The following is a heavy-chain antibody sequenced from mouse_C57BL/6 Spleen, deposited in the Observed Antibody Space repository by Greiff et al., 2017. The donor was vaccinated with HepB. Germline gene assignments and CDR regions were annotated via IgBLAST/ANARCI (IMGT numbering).Heavy chain of an antibody. CDR3: ARPDSSGYEFAY. CDR2: IDPSDSYT. Sequence: QVQLQQPGAELVKPGASVKLSCKASGYTFTSYWMQWVKQRPGQGLEWIGEIDPSDSYTNYKQKFKGKATLTVDTSSITAYMQLSSLTSEDSAVYYCARPDSSGYEFAYWGQGTLVTVSA. V-gene: IGHV1-50*01. CDR1: GYTFTSYW. J-gene: IGHJ3*01. D-gene: IGHD3-2*02.